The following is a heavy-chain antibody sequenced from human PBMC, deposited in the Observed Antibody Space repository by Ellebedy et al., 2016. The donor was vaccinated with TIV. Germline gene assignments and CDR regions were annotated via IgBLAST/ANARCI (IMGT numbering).Heavy chain of an antibody. V-gene: IGHV4-39*01. J-gene: IGHJ4*02. CDR2: IYPRGST. Sequence: MPSETLSLTCTVSGCSISTSSYSWGWIRQPPGKGLEWIGSIYPRGSTDYNSSLKSRVTISADRSKNQFSLRLTSVTAADTAVYYCARHLWGTNWPYLDYWGQGTLVTVSS. D-gene: IGHD1-1*01. CDR3: ARHLWGTNWPYLDY. CDR1: GCSISTSSYS.